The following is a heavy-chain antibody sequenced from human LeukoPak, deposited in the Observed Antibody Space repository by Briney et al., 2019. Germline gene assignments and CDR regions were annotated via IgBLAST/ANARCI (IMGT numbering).Heavy chain of an antibody. CDR2: INHSGST. V-gene: IGHV4-34*01. CDR1: GGSFSGYY. J-gene: IGHJ6*03. CDR3: AREGVSYYYYYMDV. Sequence: PSETLSLTCAVYGGSFSGYYWSWIRQPPGKGLEWIGEINHSGSTNYNPSLKSRVTISVDTSKNQFSLKLSSVTAADTAVYYCAREGVSYYYYYMDVWGKGTTVTVSS.